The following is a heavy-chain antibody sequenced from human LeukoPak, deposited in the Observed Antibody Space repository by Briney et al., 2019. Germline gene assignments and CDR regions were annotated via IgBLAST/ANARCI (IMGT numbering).Heavy chain of an antibody. CDR3: ARNTAWHSVDY. Sequence: SETLSLTSTVSGGSISNSSYYWGWIRQPPGKGLEWIGSIYYSGSTNYNPSLKSRVTISADTSKNQFSLRLSSVTAADTAVYYCARNTAWHSVDYWGQGTLVTVSS. D-gene: IGHD2-21*02. V-gene: IGHV4-39*07. CDR1: GGSISNSSYY. J-gene: IGHJ4*02. CDR2: IYYSGST.